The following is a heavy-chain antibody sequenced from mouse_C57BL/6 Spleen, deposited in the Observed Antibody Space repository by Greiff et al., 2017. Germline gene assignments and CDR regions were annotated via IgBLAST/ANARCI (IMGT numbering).Heavy chain of an antibody. D-gene: IGHD2-4*01. CDR1: GYTFTEYD. J-gene: IGHJ3*01. CDR3: ARHEDSHYYDSSWFAY. CDR2: FYPGSGSI. V-gene: IGHV1-62-2*01. Sequence: QVQLQQSGAELVNPGASVKLSCKASGYTFTEYDIHWVKQTSGQGLEWIGRFYPGSGSIKYNEKFKDKATLTADKSSSTVYMELSRLTSEDSAVYFCARHEDSHYYDSSWFAYWGQGTPVTVS.